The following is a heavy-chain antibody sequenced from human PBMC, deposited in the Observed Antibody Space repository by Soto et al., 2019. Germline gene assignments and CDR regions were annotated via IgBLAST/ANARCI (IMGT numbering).Heavy chain of an antibody. CDR2: ITVNNGNT. CDR3: ASLDYVWGSYRPIHDAFDI. CDR1: GYTFTSYG. D-gene: IGHD3-16*02. Sequence: ASVKVSCKASGYTFTSYGISWVRQAPGQGLEWMGWITVNNGNTNYAQKLQGRVTMTTDTSTSTAYMELRSLRSDDTAVYYCASLDYVWGSYRPIHDAFDIWGQGTMVTVSS. V-gene: IGHV1-18*01. J-gene: IGHJ3*02.